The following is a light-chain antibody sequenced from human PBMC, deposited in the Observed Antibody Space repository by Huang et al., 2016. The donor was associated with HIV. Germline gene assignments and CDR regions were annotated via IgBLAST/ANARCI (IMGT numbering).Light chain of an antibody. CDR2: AAS. CDR1: QIVSSH. J-gene: IGKJ3*01. Sequence: ETVMSQSPVTLSVSPGDRASLSCRSSQIVSSHLAWYQQKPGQAPRLLMCAASTRATGVPTRFSGRLAGTEFQLTRSTLQSEDSAVYYCQQYNDFRSTFGRGTRVEIK. CDR3: QQYNDFRST. V-gene: IGKV3-15*01.